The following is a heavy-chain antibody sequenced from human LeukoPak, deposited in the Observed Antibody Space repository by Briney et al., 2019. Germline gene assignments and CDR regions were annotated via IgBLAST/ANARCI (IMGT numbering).Heavy chain of an antibody. CDR2: ISWNSGSI. J-gene: IGHJ4*02. CDR3: AKDIPAGYSYGYYFDY. V-gene: IGHV3-9*01. CDR1: GFTFDDYA. Sequence: GRSLRLSCAASGFTFDDYAMHWVRQAPGKGLEWVSGISWNSGSIGYADSVKGRFTISRDNAKNSLYLQMNSLRAEDTALYYCAKDIPAGYSYGYYFDYWGQGTLVTVSS. D-gene: IGHD5-18*01.